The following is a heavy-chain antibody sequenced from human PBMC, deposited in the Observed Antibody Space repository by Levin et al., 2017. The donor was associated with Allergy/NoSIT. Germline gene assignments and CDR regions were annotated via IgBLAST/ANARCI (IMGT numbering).Heavy chain of an antibody. Sequence: GGSLRLSCAASTFTFRTDAASWVRQAPGKGLEWVSGINDSGRNTFYADSVKGRFTISRDNSKNTVYLQMSSLRAEDTAIYYCTTRRVIDYFDYWGQGTLVTVSS. J-gene: IGHJ4*02. CDR2: INDSGRNT. CDR3: TTRRVIDYFDY. V-gene: IGHV3-23*01. D-gene: IGHD1-1*01. CDR1: TFTFRTDA.